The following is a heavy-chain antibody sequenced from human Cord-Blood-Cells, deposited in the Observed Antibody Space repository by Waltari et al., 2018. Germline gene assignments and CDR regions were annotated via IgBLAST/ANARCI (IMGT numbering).Heavy chain of an antibody. Sequence: QVQLQQWGAGLLKPSETLSLTCAVYGGSFSGYYWSWIRQPPGKGLEWIGEINHSGRTNYNPSLKSRVTISVDTSKNQFSRKLSSGTAADTAVYYCARDAGTEIDYWGQGTLVTVSS. D-gene: IGHD3-10*01. CDR2: INHSGRT. V-gene: IGHV4-34*01. J-gene: IGHJ4*02. CDR1: GGSFSGYY. CDR3: ARDAGTEIDY.